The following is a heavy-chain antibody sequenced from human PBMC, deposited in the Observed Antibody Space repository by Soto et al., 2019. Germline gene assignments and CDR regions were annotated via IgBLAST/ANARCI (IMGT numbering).Heavy chain of an antibody. J-gene: IGHJ5*02. CDR3: ARGIKYVDYSRWFDP. CDR1: GYTFTSYD. Sequence: QVQLVQSGAEVKKPGASVKVSCKASGYTFTSYDINWVRQATGQGFEYLGWMNPNSGNTGYVKKFQGRVTMTRDTSMSTAYMELSSLRSEETAVYYCARGIKYVDYSRWFDPWGPGTLVTVSS. CDR2: MNPNSGNT. V-gene: IGHV1-8*01. D-gene: IGHD4-17*01.